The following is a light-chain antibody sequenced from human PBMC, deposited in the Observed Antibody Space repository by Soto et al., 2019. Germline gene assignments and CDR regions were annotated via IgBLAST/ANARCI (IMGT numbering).Light chain of an antibody. J-gene: IGKJ1*01. CDR3: QQYETFSGT. V-gene: IGKV1-5*01. CDR2: DAS. Sequence: SQMCQSPCTLSASVEDTVTVTCRASQSVSGWLAWYQQKPGEAPKLLIYDASALPRGVPSRFSGSGSGTKFTLTIASLQPDDFATYYCQQYETFSGTFGPGTKVDIK. CDR1: QSVSGW.